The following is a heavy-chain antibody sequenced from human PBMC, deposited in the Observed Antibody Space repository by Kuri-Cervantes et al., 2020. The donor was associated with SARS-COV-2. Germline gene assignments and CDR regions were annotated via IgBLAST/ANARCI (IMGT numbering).Heavy chain of an antibody. CDR2: ISSSSSYI. D-gene: IGHD2-2*01. V-gene: IGHV3-21*01. CDR3: AREELLIVVVPAVKGGEFDSFDI. J-gene: IGHJ3*02. Sequence: GESLKISCAASGFTFSSYSMNWVRQAPGKGLEWVSYISSSSSYIYYADSVKGRFTISRDNAKNSLYLQMNSLRAEDTAVYYCAREELLIVVVPAVKGGEFDSFDIWGQGTMVTVSS. CDR1: GFTFSSYS.